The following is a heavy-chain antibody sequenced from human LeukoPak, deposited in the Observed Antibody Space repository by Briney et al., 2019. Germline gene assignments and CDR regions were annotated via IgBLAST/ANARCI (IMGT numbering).Heavy chain of an antibody. Sequence: GGSLRLSCAASGFTFSSYAMSWVRQAPGKGLEWVSAISGSGGSTYYADSVKGRFTISRDNSKNTLYLQMNSLRAEDTAVYYCAKVAAAEDDNYYCGMDVWGKGTTVTVSS. D-gene: IGHD6-13*01. J-gene: IGHJ6*04. CDR2: ISGSGGST. CDR3: AKVAAAEDDNYYCGMDV. CDR1: GFTFSSYA. V-gene: IGHV3-23*01.